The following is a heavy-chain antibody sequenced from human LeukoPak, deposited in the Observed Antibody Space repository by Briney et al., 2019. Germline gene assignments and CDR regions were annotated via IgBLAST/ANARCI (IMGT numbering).Heavy chain of an antibody. CDR2: IYYSGST. Sequence: SETLSLTRTVSGGSISSYYWSWIRQPPGKGLEWIGYIYYSGSTNYNPSLKSRVTISVDTSKNQFSLKLSSVTAADTAVYYCARDRGSSSFFDYWGQGTLVTVSS. D-gene: IGHD6-6*01. CDR3: ARDRGSSSFFDY. V-gene: IGHV4-59*01. CDR1: GGSISSYY. J-gene: IGHJ4*02.